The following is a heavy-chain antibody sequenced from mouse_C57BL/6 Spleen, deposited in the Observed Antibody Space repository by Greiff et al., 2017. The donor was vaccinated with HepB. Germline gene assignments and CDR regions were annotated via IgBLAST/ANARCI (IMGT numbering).Heavy chain of an antibody. Sequence: QVQLQQPGAELVRPGTSVKLSCKASGYTFTSYWMPWVKQRPGQGLAWIGVIDPSDSYTNYNQKFKGTSTLTVDTSSSTAYMQLSSLTSEDSAVYYCRSYGGYFDYWGQGTTLTVSS. V-gene: IGHV1-59*01. CDR1: GYTFTSYW. J-gene: IGHJ2*01. CDR2: IDPSDSYT. CDR3: RSYGGYFDY. D-gene: IGHD1-1*01.